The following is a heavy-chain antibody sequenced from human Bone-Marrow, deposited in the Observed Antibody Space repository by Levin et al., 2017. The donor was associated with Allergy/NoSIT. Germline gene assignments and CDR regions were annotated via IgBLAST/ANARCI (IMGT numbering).Heavy chain of an antibody. J-gene: IGHJ4*02. Sequence: PGESLKISCAASGFTVSNNYMSWVRQAPGKGLEWVSLIYSDGSTRFADSVKGRFTISRDNSKNTLYLQMNSLRAEDTAVYYCARNSGSCNSCGYWGQGTLVTVSS. CDR3: ARNSGSCNSCGY. V-gene: IGHV3-66*01. D-gene: IGHD2-21*01. CDR2: IYSDGST. CDR1: GFTVSNNY.